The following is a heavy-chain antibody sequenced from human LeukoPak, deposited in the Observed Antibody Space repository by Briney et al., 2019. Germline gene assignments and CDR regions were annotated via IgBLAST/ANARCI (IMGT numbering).Heavy chain of an antibody. CDR3: ARAYSMRGAFDI. D-gene: IGHD2-15*01. Sequence: SETLSLTCTVSGGSISSYYWSWIRQPPGKGLEWIGYIYYSGSTNYNPSLKSRVTISVDTSKNQFSLKLSSVTAADTAVYHCARAYSMRGAFDIWGQGTMVTVSS. CDR2: IYYSGST. CDR1: GGSISSYY. J-gene: IGHJ3*02. V-gene: IGHV4-59*01.